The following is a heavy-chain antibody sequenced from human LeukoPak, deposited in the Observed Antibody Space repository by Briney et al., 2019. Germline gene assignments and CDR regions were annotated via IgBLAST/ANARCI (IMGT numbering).Heavy chain of an antibody. CDR1: GGSFSGYY. CDR3: ARVRQTGYASIDP. J-gene: IGHJ5*02. D-gene: IGHD5-12*01. V-gene: IGHV4-34*01. CDR2: INHSGST. Sequence: SETLPLTCAVYGGSFSGYYWSWIRQPPGKGLEWIGEINHSGSTNYNPSLKSRVTISVDTSKNQFSLKLSSVTAADTAVYYCARVRQTGYASIDPWGQGTLVIVSS.